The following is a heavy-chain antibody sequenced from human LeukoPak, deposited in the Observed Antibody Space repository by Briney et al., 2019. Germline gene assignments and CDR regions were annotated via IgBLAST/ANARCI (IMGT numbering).Heavy chain of an antibody. J-gene: IGHJ4*02. CDR1: GYTFTGYY. V-gene: IGHV1-2*04. D-gene: IGHD6-13*01. CDR2: INPNSGGT. CDR3: ARVRRGSSWYADY. Sequence: ASVKVSCKASGYTFTGYYMHWVRQAPGQGLEWMGWINPNSGGTNYAQKFQGWVTMTRDTSISTAYMELSRLRSDDTAVYYCARVRRGSSWYADYWGQGTLVTVSS.